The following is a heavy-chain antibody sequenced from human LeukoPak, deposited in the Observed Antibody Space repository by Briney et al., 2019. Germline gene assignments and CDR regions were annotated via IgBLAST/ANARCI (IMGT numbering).Heavy chain of an antibody. J-gene: IGHJ6*02. CDR3: AREYSGYDSSNYYYYGMDV. CDR1: GYTFTSYG. D-gene: IGHD5-12*01. Sequence: GASVKVSCKASGYTFTSYGISWVRQAPGQGLEWMGWINPNSGGTNYAQKFQGWVTMTRDTSISTAYMELSRLRSDDTAVYYCAREYSGYDSSNYYYYGMDVWGQGTTVTVSS. CDR2: INPNSGGT. V-gene: IGHV1-2*04.